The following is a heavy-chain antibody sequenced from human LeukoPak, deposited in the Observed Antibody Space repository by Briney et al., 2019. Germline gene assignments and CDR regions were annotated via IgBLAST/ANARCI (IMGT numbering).Heavy chain of an antibody. Sequence: SQTLSLTCAISGDSVSSNSAAWNWIRQSPSRGLEWLGRTYYRSKWYNDYAVSVKSRITINPDTSKNQFSLQLNSVTPEDTAVYYCARDPYSSGWFGNWFDPWGQGTLITVSS. CDR2: TYYRSKWYN. D-gene: IGHD6-19*01. J-gene: IGHJ5*02. V-gene: IGHV6-1*01. CDR3: ARDPYSSGWFGNWFDP. CDR1: GDSVSSNSAA.